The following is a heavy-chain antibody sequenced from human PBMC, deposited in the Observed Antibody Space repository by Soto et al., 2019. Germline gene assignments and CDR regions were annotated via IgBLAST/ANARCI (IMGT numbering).Heavy chain of an antibody. J-gene: IGHJ5*02. CDR2: RYYGGST. Sequence: SETLSLTCTVSGDSISTDYWSWIRQSPGKGLEWIGFRYYGGSTNYNPSLKSRVTISVDTSKNQFSLKLSSGTAADTAVYYCARSIDPWGQGTLVTVSS. CDR1: GDSISTDY. V-gene: IGHV4-59*12. CDR3: ARSIDP.